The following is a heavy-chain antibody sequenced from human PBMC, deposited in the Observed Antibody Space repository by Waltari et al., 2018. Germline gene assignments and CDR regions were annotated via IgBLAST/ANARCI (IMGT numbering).Heavy chain of an antibody. CDR2: INAGNGNT. Sequence: QVQLVQSGAEVKKPGASVKVSCKASGYTFTSYAMHWVRPAPGQRLEWMGWINAGNGNTKYSQKFQGRVTITRDTSASTAYMELSSLRSEDTAVYYCARGRGSGSYYRSFDYWGQGTLVTVSS. V-gene: IGHV1-3*01. D-gene: IGHD3-10*01. J-gene: IGHJ4*02. CDR3: ARGRGSGSYYRSFDY. CDR1: GYTFTSYA.